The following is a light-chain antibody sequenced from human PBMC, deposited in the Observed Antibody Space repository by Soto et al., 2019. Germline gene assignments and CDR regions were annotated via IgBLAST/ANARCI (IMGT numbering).Light chain of an antibody. J-gene: IGKJ1*01. V-gene: IGKV3-15*01. CDR2: GAS. Sequence: EIEMTQSPATLSLSPGERATVSCRASQSVGNNLAWYQQKSGQAPRLLIFGASTRATGIPARFSGSGSGTEFTLTITRLEPEDFAVYYCQRFGTSPPWTFGQGTKVDIK. CDR1: QSVGNN. CDR3: QRFGTSPPWT.